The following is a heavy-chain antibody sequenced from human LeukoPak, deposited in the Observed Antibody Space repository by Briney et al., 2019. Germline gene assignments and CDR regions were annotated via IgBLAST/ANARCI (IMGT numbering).Heavy chain of an antibody. Sequence: GGSLRLSCAASGFNVSSNYMNWVRQAPGKGLEWVSVIYTGGPTYYADSVKGRFTISRDNAKNSLYLQMNSLRAEDTAVYYCARVMSWGDPYDYWGQGTLVTVSS. J-gene: IGHJ4*02. CDR1: GFNVSSNY. CDR3: ARVMSWGDPYDY. CDR2: IYTGGPT. D-gene: IGHD3-16*01. V-gene: IGHV3-53*01.